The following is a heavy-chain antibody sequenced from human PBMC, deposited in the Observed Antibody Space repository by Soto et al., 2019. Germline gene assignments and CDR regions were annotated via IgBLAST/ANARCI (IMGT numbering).Heavy chain of an antibody. D-gene: IGHD2-2*01. CDR3: ATEVVPAATYYYYGMDV. CDR2: ISYDGSNK. J-gene: IGHJ6*02. V-gene: IGHV3-30-3*01. CDR1: GFTFSSYA. Sequence: GGSLRLSCAASGFTFSSYAMHWVRQAPGKGLEWVAVISYDGSNKYYADSVKGRFTISRDNSKNTLYLQMNSLRAEDTAVYYCATEVVPAATYYYYGMDVWGQGTTVTVSS.